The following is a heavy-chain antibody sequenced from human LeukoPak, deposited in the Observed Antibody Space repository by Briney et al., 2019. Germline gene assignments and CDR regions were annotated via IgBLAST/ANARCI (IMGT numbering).Heavy chain of an antibody. CDR1: GGTFSSYA. Sequence: GASVKVSCKASGGTFSSYAISWVRRAPGQGLEWMGGIIPIFGTANYAQKFQGRVTITADESTSTAYMELSSLRSEDTAVYYCARVGAYYYDSSGYYHDAFDIWGQGTMVTVSS. V-gene: IGHV1-69*13. CDR2: IIPIFGTA. CDR3: ARVGAYYYDSSGYYHDAFDI. D-gene: IGHD3-22*01. J-gene: IGHJ3*02.